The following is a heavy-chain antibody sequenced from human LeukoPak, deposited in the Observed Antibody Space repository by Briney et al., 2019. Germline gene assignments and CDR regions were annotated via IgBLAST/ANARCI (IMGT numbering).Heavy chain of an antibody. CDR2: INTHTENP. J-gene: IGHJ4*02. Sequence: ASVKVSCKTSGYTFTSYAISWVRQAPGQGLEWMGWINTHTENPTYAQGFAGRYVFSLDTSVSTAYLQISGLKADDTAVYYCGRDPKLGIRGYTYGYIDSWGQGTLVIVSS. D-gene: IGHD5-18*01. CDR1: GYTFTSYA. V-gene: IGHV7-4-1*02. CDR3: GRDPKLGIRGYTYGYIDS.